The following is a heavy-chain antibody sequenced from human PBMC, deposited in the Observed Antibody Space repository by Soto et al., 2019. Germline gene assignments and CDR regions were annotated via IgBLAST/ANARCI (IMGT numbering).Heavy chain of an antibody. CDR3: ARAYSGSYPPPYYFDY. D-gene: IGHD1-26*01. V-gene: IGHV6-1*01. J-gene: IGHJ4*02. CDR1: GDSVSSNSAA. CDR2: TYYRSKWYN. Sequence: SQTLSLTCAISGDSVSSNSAAWNWIRQSPSRGLEWLGRTYYRSKWYNDYAVSVKSRITINPDTSKNQFSLQLNSVTPEDTAVYYCARAYSGSYPPPYYFDYWGQGTLVTVSS.